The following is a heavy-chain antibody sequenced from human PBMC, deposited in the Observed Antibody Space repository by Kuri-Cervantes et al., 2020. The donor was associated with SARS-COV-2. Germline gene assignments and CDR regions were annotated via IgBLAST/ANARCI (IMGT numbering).Heavy chain of an antibody. CDR3: ARPESDETVSAFDY. CDR2: IYPGDSDT. V-gene: IGHV5-51*01. CDR1: GYSFINYW. J-gene: IGHJ4*02. Sequence: GESLKISCKGSGYSFINYWIGWVRQMPGRGLEWMGIIYPGDSDTRYSPSFQGQVTFSADKSISTAYLQWSSLKASDTAMYYCARPESDETVSAFDYWGQGTLVTVSS. D-gene: IGHD3-10*01.